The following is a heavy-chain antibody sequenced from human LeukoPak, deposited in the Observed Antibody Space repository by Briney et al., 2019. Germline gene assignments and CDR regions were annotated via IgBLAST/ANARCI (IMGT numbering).Heavy chain of an antibody. CDR1: GFTFSSYG. CDR3: AKWDYAGMTRAFDI. D-gene: IGHD3-16*01. J-gene: IGHJ3*02. CDR2: ISHDGSKK. V-gene: IGHV3-30*18. Sequence: EGSLRLSCAASGFTFSSYGMHWVRQAPGKGLEWLAAISHDGSKKYYADSVNGLFTISRDNSKNTLWLQMNSLRAEDTAVYYCAKWDYAGMTRAFDIWGQGTLVTFSS.